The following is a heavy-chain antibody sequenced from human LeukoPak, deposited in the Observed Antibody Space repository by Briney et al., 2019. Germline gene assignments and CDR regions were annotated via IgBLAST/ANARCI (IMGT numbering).Heavy chain of an antibody. CDR3: ARGPSITMVRGGQWYYYMDV. D-gene: IGHD3-10*01. CDR1: GGSITSTSYF. J-gene: IGHJ6*03. CDR2: IYYSGST. Sequence: SETLSLTCTVSGGSITSTSYFWGWIRQPPGKGLEWIASIYYSGSTYYNPSLKSRVTISVDTSKNQFSLKLSSVTAADTAVYYCARGPSITMVRGGQWYYYMDVWGKGTTVTISS. V-gene: IGHV4-39*07.